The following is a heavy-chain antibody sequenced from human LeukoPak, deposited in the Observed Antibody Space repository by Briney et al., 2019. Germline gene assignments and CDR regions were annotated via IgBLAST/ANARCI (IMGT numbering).Heavy chain of an antibody. V-gene: IGHV3-74*03. CDR1: GITLSDYW. J-gene: IGHJ4*02. D-gene: IGHD2-15*01. Sequence: LPGGSLRLSCAVSGITLSDYWMHWVRQTPGKRLVWVSRSDGSSTTYADSVKGRFTISRDITKYTLYLQMNTLRVEDTAVYYCVAANPNSDYWGQGTLVTVSS. CDR2: SDGSST. CDR3: VAANPNSDY.